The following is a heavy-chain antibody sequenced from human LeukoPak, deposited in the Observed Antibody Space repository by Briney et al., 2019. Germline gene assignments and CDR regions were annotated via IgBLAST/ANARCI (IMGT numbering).Heavy chain of an antibody. CDR3: ARGHYGDYFLLYWYFDL. Sequence: SETLSLTCAVSGGSISSGGYSWSRIRQPPGKGLEWIGYIYYSGSTYCNPSLKSRVTISVDTSKNQFSLKLSSVTAADTAVYYCARGHYGDYFLLYWYFDLWGRGTLVTVSS. D-gene: IGHD4-17*01. CDR1: GGSISSGGYS. V-gene: IGHV4-30-4*07. J-gene: IGHJ2*01. CDR2: IYYSGST.